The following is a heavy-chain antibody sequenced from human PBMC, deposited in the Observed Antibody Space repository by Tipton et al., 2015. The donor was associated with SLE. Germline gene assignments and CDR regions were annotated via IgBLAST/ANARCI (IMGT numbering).Heavy chain of an antibody. CDR3: ASRLGAHYFDY. V-gene: IGHV4-34*01. CDR2: INRSGST. J-gene: IGHJ4*02. CDR1: GGSFSGYY. Sequence: TLSLTCAVYGGSFSGYYWSWIRQPPGKGLEWIGEINRSGSTNYNPSLKSRVTISVDTTKNQFSLKLSSVTAADTAVYYCASRLGAHYFDYWGQGTLVTVSS. D-gene: IGHD3-16*01.